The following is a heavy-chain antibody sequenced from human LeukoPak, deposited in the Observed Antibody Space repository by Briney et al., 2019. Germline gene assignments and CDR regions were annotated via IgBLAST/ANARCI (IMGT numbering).Heavy chain of an antibody. V-gene: IGHV3-23*01. CDR1: GFTFSNYA. J-gene: IGHJ4*02. Sequence: GGSLRLSCAASGFTFSNYAMSWVRQAPGKGLEWVSAITGSGDSTYYADSVKGRFTISRDNSKNTLYLQMNSLRAEDTAVYYCAKAYYYGSGSNYKSFDYWGQGTLVTVSS. D-gene: IGHD3-10*01. CDR2: ITGSGDST. CDR3: AKAYYYGSGSNYKSFDY.